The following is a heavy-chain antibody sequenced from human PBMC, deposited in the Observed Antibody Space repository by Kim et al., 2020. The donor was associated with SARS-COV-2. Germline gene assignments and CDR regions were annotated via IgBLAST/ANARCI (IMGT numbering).Heavy chain of an antibody. CDR3: ARRNYYDSSGYFDY. Sequence: NPSLQSRVTISVDTSKNQFSLKLSSVTAADTAVYYCARRNYYDSSGYFDYWGQGTLVTVSS. V-gene: IGHV4-59*08. J-gene: IGHJ4*02. D-gene: IGHD3-22*01.